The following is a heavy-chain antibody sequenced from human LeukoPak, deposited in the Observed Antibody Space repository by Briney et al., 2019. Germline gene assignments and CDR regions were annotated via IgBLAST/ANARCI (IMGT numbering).Heavy chain of an antibody. V-gene: IGHV4-31*03. CDR2: IYYSGGT. CDR3: ARHPRYCRGGSCFFDY. Sequence: SQTLSLTCTVSGGSITSGGYYWSWIRQHPGKGLEWIGYIYYSGGTYYNPSLQSRIIISVDTSENQFSLKLSSVTAADTAVYYCARHPRYCRGGSCFFDYWGQGTLVTVSS. J-gene: IGHJ4*02. D-gene: IGHD2-15*01. CDR1: GGSITSGGYY.